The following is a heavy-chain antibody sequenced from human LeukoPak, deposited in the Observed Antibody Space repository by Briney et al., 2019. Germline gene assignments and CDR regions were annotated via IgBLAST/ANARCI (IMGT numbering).Heavy chain of an antibody. D-gene: IGHD3-10*01. Sequence: ASVKVSCKASGYTFTSYYMHWVRQAPGQGLEWMGIINPSGGSTSYAQKFQGRVTITADESTSTAYTELSSLRSEDTAVYYCATTMVRGVITIPYFDYWGQGTLVTVSS. CDR3: ATTMVRGVITIPYFDY. CDR1: GYTFTSYY. CDR2: INPSGGST. V-gene: IGHV1-46*01. J-gene: IGHJ4*02.